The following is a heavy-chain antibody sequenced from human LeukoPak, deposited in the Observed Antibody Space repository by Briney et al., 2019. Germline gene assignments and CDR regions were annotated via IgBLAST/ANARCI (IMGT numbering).Heavy chain of an antibody. CDR2: INHSGGT. J-gene: IGHJ5*02. Sequence: SETLSLTCAVYGGSLSGSYWSWIRQPPGKGLEWIGEINHSGGTNYNPSLKSRVTIPVDTSKNQCSLKLSSVTAADTAVYYCARYVAVAGTIKWFDPWGQGTLVTVSS. V-gene: IGHV4-34*01. CDR3: ARYVAVAGTIKWFDP. D-gene: IGHD6-19*01. CDR1: GGSLSGSY.